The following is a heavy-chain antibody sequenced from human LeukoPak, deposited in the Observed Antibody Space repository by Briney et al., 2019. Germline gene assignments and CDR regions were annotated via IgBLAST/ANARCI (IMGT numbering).Heavy chain of an antibody. V-gene: IGHV3-23*01. Sequence: PGGSLRLSCAASGFTFSDYGMSWVRQAPGKGLEWVSAISGSGGSTYYADSVKGRFTISRDNSKNTLYLQMNSLRAEDTAVYYCATPAFPDKGYWGQGTLVTVSS. CDR1: GFTFSDYG. CDR2: ISGSGGST. J-gene: IGHJ4*02. D-gene: IGHD2-2*01. CDR3: ATPAFPDKGY.